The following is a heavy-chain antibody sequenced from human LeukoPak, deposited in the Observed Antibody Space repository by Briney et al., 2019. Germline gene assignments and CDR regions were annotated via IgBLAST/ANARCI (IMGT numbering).Heavy chain of an antibody. CDR2: INTNTGNP. CDR1: GDNFSSYV. D-gene: IGHD2-15*01. Sequence: ASVKVSCKASGDNFSSYVITWVRQAPGQGLEWMGWINTNTGNPTYAQGFTGRFVFSLDTSVSTAYLQISSLKAEDTAVYYCARELLDYYYYGMDVWGQGTTVTVSS. CDR3: ARELLDYYYYGMDV. J-gene: IGHJ6*02. V-gene: IGHV7-4-1*02.